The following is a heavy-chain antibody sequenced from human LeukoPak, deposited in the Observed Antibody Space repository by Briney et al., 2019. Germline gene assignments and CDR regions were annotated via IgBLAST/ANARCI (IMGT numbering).Heavy chain of an antibody. CDR2: ISEGGGTT. J-gene: IGHJ4*02. CDR1: EFTFSSYA. D-gene: IGHD1-14*01. Sequence: PGGSLRLSCAASEFTFSSYAMTWVRQAPGKGLEWVSTISEGGGTTYYADSVKGRFTISRDNSKNILYLLLNSLRAEDTAVYYCARCQYNSSPDIWGQGTLVTVSS. CDR3: ARCQYNSSPDI. V-gene: IGHV3-23*01.